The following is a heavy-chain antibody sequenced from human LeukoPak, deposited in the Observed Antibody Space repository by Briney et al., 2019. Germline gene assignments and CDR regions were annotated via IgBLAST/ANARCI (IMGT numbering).Heavy chain of an antibody. CDR1: GFTFSSYS. D-gene: IGHD5-18*01. J-gene: IGHJ4*02. CDR2: ISSRSSYI. Sequence: GGSLRLSCAASGFTFSSYSMTWVRQAPGKGLEWVSSISSRSSYIYYADSVKGRFTISRDNAKNSLYLQMNSLRAEDTAVYYCARLRSYGVDYWGQGTLVTVSS. CDR3: ARLRSYGVDY. V-gene: IGHV3-21*01.